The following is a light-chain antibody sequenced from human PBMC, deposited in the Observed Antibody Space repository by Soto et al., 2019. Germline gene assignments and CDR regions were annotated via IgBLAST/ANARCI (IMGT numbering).Light chain of an antibody. Sequence: DIQMTQSPSSLSASVGDRVTMTCRASQGINNWLAWYQQKPGEAPKALIYAAFNLQSAVPSRFSGSGSGTDFTLTISSLQPEDFATYYCQQYNAYPNTFGGGTRVEI. CDR3: QQYNAYPNT. CDR1: QGINNW. J-gene: IGKJ4*01. CDR2: AAF. V-gene: IGKV1D-16*01.